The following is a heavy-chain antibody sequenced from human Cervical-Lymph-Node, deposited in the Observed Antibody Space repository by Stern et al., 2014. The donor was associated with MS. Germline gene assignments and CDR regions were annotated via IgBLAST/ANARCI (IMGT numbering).Heavy chain of an antibody. J-gene: IGHJ6*02. CDR2: VIPIFGTA. V-gene: IGHV1-69*01. CDR3: ARGELKEGLVRGMDV. Sequence: MQLVESGAEVKKPGSSGKVSCKASGGTFSSYAISRVRQAPGQGLELMGGVIPIFGTANYAQKFQGRVTITADESTSTAYMELSSLRSEDTAVYYCARGELKEGLVRGMDVWGQGTTVTVSS. CDR1: GGTFSSYA. D-gene: IGHD1-26*01.